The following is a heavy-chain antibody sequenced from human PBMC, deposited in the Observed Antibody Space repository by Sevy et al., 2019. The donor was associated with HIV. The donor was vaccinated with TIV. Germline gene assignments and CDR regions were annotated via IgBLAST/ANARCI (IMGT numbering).Heavy chain of an antibody. D-gene: IGHD5-12*01. J-gene: IGHJ6*02. CDR3: AKDGWYNGYNYYYYYGMDV. CDR2: ISYDGSNK. V-gene: IGHV3-30*18. CDR1: GFTFSSYG. Sequence: GGSLRLSCAASGFTFSSYGMHWVRQAPGKGLEWVAVISYDGSNKYYADSVKGRFTISRDNSKNTLYLQMNSLRAEDTAVYYCAKDGWYNGYNYYYYYGMDVWGQGTTVTVSS.